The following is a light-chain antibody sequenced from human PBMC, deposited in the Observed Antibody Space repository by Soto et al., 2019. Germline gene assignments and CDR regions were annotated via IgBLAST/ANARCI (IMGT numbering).Light chain of an antibody. J-gene: IGKJ4*01. V-gene: IGKV3-20*01. CDR2: GVS. CDR3: QQYGDSPLT. Sequence: EIVLTQSPGTVSLSPGERATLSCRASQSVTSSYLAWYQQKPGQAPRLLIYGVSSRATGIPDRFSGSGAGTDFTLTISRLEPEDFGVYYCQQYGDSPLTFGGGTKVEIK. CDR1: QSVTSSY.